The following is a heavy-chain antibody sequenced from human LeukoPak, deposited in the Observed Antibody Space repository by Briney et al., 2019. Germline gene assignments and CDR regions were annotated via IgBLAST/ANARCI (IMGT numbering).Heavy chain of an antibody. Sequence: ASVKLSCKASGYTFTSYCISWVRQAPGQGLEWMGWISAYNGNTNYAQKLQGRVTMTTDTSTSTASMELRSLRSDDTAVYYCARVQDNWFDPWGQGTLVTVSS. CDR2: ISAYNGNT. J-gene: IGHJ5*02. CDR3: ARVQDNWFDP. CDR1: GYTFTSYC. V-gene: IGHV1-18*01.